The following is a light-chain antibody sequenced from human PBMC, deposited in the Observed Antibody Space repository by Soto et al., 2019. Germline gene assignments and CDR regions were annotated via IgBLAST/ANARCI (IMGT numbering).Light chain of an antibody. J-gene: IGKJ1*01. V-gene: IGKV1-5*01. CDR2: DAS. CDR3: QQYNSYWT. CDR1: QSISSW. Sequence: QVTQSPSTLSASVGDRVTITCRASQSISSWLAWYQQKPGKAPKLLIYDASSLESGVPSRFSGSGSGTEFTLTISSLQPDDFATYYCQQYNSYWTFAQGTKV.